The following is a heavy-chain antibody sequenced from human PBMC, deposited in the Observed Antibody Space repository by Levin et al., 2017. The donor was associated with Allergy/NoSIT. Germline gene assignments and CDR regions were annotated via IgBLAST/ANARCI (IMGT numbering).Heavy chain of an antibody. Sequence: GGSLRLSCAASGFTFSSYAMYWVRQAPGKGLEWVAAVSGNSGLTYYADSVKGRFTISRDNSKNTLYLQVNSLRADDTALYYCAKGTDRYYFEYWGQGTLVTVSS. D-gene: IGHD1-14*01. V-gene: IGHV3-23*01. CDR3: AKGTDRYYFEY. CDR1: GFTFSSYA. CDR2: VSGNSGLT. J-gene: IGHJ4*02.